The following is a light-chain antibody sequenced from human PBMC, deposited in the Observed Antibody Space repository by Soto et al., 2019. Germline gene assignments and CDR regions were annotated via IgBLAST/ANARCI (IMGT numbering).Light chain of an antibody. CDR2: RTS. J-gene: IGKJ4*01. V-gene: IGKV3-15*01. CDR3: QQYNNWLRAT. CDR1: QSISSN. Sequence: EIVMTQSPATLSVSPGERATLCCRASQSISSNLAWYQQKPGQAPRLLMFRTSSRATGFPARFSGSGSGTEFNLTISSLQSEDFGVYYCQQYNNWLRATFGGGTKVDIK.